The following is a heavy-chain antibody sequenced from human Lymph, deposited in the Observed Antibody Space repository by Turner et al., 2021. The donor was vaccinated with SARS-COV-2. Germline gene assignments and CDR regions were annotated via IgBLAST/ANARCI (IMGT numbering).Heavy chain of an antibody. Sequence: EVQLLESGGGLIQPGGSLRLSCAASVFTVSSNYMSWVRQAPGKGLEWVSVIYSGGSTYYADSVKGRFTISRDNSKNTLYLQMNSLRAEDTAVYYCARVLPFGDYFDYWGQGTLVTVSS. CDR3: ARVLPFGDYFDY. D-gene: IGHD3-10*01. J-gene: IGHJ4*02. CDR1: VFTVSSNY. CDR2: IYSGGST. V-gene: IGHV3-53*01.